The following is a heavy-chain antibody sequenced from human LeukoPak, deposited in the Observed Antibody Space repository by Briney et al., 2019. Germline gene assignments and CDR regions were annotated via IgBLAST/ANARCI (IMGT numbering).Heavy chain of an antibody. CDR1: GYSFSTYW. V-gene: IGHV5-51*01. D-gene: IGHD3-22*01. CDR3: ARRVSSGYYFDY. CDR2: IYPGDSDT. Sequence: PGESLKISCKGSGYSFSTYWIGWVRQMPGKGLELTGIIYPGDSDTTYSPSFQGQVTISVDKSISTAYLQWSTLKASDTAMYYCARRVSSGYYFDYWAQGTLVTVSS. J-gene: IGHJ4*02.